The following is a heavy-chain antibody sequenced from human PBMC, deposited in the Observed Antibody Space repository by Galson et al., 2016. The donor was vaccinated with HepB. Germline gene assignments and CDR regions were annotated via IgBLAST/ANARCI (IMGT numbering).Heavy chain of an antibody. Sequence: SLRLSCAASGFRFSTYWMSWVRQAPGKGLEWVANINADGSEKYYLDSVKGRFTISRDNVKNSIYLQMNSLRVEDTAVYYCVPGPQETESYSGYWGQGALVTVSS. D-gene: IGHD2-21*01. V-gene: IGHV3-7*01. CDR1: GFRFSTYW. CDR2: INADGSEK. J-gene: IGHJ4*02. CDR3: VPGPQETESYSGY.